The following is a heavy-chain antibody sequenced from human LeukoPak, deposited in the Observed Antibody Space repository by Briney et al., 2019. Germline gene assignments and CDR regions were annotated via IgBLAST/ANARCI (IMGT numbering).Heavy chain of an antibody. Sequence: SVKVSCKASGGTFSSYAISWVRQAPGQGLEWMGRIIPILGIANYAQKFQGRVTITADKSTSTAYMELSSLRSEDTAVYYCAREPNGPSYGMDVWGQGTTVTVSS. J-gene: IGHJ6*02. V-gene: IGHV1-69*04. CDR2: IIPILGIA. CDR1: GGTFSSYA. CDR3: AREPNGPSYGMDV. D-gene: IGHD2-8*01.